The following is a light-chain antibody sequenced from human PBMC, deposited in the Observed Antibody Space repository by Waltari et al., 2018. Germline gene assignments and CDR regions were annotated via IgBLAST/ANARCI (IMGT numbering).Light chain of an antibody. CDR1: QPSSYS. CDR2: VAS. J-gene: IGKJ2*01. V-gene: IGKV1-39*01. Sequence: DILMTHSPSSRSASAEAKVTITCRACQPSSYSLNLYQQLPGRAPKPLIHVASSLPTGVPSRFSGSGSGTNFTLAISSLQPEECATYICQQSYSLPYTFGQG. CDR3: QQSYSLPYT.